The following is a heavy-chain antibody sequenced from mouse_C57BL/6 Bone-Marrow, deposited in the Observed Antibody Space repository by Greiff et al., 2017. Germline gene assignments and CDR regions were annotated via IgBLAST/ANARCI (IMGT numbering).Heavy chain of an antibody. V-gene: IGHV1-64*01. CDR2: IHPNSGST. Sequence: VQLQQPGAELVKPGASVKLSCKASGYTFTSYWMHWVKPRPGQGLEWIGMIHPNSGSTNYNEKFKSKATLTVAKSSSTAYMQLSSLTSEDSAVYYCARRQLRLPSYYFDYWGQGTTRTVSS. J-gene: IGHJ2*01. D-gene: IGHD3-2*02. CDR3: ARRQLRLPSYYFDY. CDR1: GYTFTSYW.